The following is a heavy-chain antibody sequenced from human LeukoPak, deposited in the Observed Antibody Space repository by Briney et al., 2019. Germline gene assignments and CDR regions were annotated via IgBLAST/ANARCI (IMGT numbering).Heavy chain of an antibody. V-gene: IGHV1-69*13. Sequence: AVKVSCKASGGTFSGYAISWVRQAPGQGLEWMGGIIPIFGTANYAQKFQGRVTITADESTSTAYMELSSLRSEDTAVYYCARGYPATIEYYFDYWGQGTRVTVSS. J-gene: IGHJ4*02. CDR3: ARGYPATIEYYFDY. CDR1: GGTFSGYA. CDR2: IIPIFGTA. D-gene: IGHD5-12*01.